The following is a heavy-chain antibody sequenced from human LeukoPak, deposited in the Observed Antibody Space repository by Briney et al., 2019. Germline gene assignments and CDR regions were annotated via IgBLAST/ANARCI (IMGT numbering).Heavy chain of an antibody. V-gene: IGHV4-34*01. D-gene: IGHD3-9*01. CDR3: AREDLTGSYYFDY. CDR2: INHSGST. CDR1: GGSFSGYD. Sequence: SETLSLTCAVYGGSFSGYDWSWIRQPPGKGLEWIGEINHSGSTNYNPSLKSRVTISVDTSKNQFSLKLSSVTAADTAVYYCAREDLTGSYYFDYWGQGTLVTVSS. J-gene: IGHJ4*02.